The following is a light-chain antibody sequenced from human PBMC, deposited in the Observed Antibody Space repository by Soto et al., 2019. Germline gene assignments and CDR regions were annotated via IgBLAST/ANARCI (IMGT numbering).Light chain of an antibody. CDR1: QSVGSN. CDR3: QQYNDWPRT. V-gene: IGKV3D-15*01. J-gene: IGKJ1*01. Sequence: EIVMTQSPATLSVSPGERATLSCRASQSVGSNLAWYQQKPGQAPRLLIYGASTRATGIPARFSGSGSGIEFTLTISSLQSEDFAVYCCQQYNDWPRTFGQGTKVEIK. CDR2: GAS.